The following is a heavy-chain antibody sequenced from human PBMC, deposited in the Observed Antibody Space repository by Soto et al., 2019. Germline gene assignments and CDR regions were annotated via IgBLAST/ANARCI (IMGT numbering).Heavy chain of an antibody. D-gene: IGHD6-13*01. J-gene: IGHJ3*02. Sequence: QVQLVQSGAEVKKPGASVKVSCKASGYTFTRHYIHWVRQAPGQGLEWMGIINSSGGHTYYAQKFHGTGAPISDTSTSTLYMELSSLTSEYTAVYYCAIALLAAGSDALDIWGQGTMVTVSS. CDR3: AIALLAAGSDALDI. CDR1: GYTFTRHY. V-gene: IGHV1-46*01. CDR2: INSSGGHT.